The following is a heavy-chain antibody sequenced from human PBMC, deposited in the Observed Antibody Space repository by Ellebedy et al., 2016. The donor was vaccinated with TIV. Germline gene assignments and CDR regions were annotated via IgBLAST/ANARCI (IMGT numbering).Heavy chain of an antibody. CDR3: ARYCTNGVCYSRGYFDY. Sequence: SVKVSXKASGGTFSSYAISWVRQAPGQGLEWMGGIIPIFGTANYAQKFQGRVTITADKSTSTAYMELSSLRSEDTAVYYCARYCTNGVCYSRGYFDYWGQGTLVTVSS. V-gene: IGHV1-69*06. J-gene: IGHJ4*02. CDR2: IIPIFGTA. D-gene: IGHD2-8*01. CDR1: GGTFSSYA.